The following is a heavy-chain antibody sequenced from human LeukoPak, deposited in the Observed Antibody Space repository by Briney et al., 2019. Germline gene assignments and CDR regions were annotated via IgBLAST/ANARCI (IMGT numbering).Heavy chain of an antibody. CDR1: GYTFTSYG. CDR3: ATSLVVASVYGSLDY. D-gene: IGHD2-15*01. J-gene: IGHJ4*02. CDR2: ISAYNGNT. V-gene: IGHV1-18*01. Sequence: ASVKVSCKASGYTFTSYGISWVRQAPGQGLEWMGWISAYNGNTNYAQKLQGRVTMTTDTSTSTAYMELRSLRSDDTAVYYCATSLVVASVYGSLDYWGQGTLVTVSS.